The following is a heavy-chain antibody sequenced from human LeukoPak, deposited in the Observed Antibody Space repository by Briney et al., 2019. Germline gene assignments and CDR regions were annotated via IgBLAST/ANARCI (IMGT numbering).Heavy chain of an antibody. J-gene: IGHJ4*02. CDR1: GFTSSSYW. D-gene: IGHD3-10*01. CDR3: ARRGSGSWYFDY. V-gene: IGHV3-7*01. Sequence: QAGGSLRLSCAASGFTSSSYWMSWVRQAPGKGLEWVANIKQDGSEKYYVDSVKGRFTISRDNAKNSLYLQMNSLRAEDTAVYYCARRGSGSWYFDYWGQGTLVTVSS. CDR2: IKQDGSEK.